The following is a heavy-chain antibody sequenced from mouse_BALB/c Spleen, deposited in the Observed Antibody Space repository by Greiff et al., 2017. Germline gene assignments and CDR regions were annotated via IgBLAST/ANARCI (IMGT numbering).Heavy chain of an antibody. V-gene: IGHV1-4*02. CDR1: GYTFTSYT. CDR2: INPSSGYT. Sequence: QVQLQQPGAELVKPGASVKMSCKASGYTFTSYTMHWVKQRPGQGLEWIGYINPSSGYTEYNQKFKDKTTLTADKSSSTAYMQLSSLTSEDSAVYYCARWYDYDGRTFGYWGQGTTLTVSS. CDR3: ARWYDYDGRTFGY. J-gene: IGHJ2*01. D-gene: IGHD2-4*01.